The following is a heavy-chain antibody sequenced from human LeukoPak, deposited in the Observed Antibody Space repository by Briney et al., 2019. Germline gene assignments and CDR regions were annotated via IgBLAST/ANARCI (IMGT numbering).Heavy chain of an antibody. V-gene: IGHV3-15*01. CDR2: IQSKTDGGTT. Sequence: GGSLRLSCAASGFTFSNAWMSWVRQAPGKGLEWVGRIQSKTDGGTTDYAAPMKGRFTISRDDSKNTLYLQMNSLKTEDTAVYYCTTDLNARGNYYDSSGFISTIDYWGQGTLVTVSS. CDR1: GFTFSNAW. D-gene: IGHD3-22*01. J-gene: IGHJ4*02. CDR3: TTDLNARGNYYDSSGFISTIDY.